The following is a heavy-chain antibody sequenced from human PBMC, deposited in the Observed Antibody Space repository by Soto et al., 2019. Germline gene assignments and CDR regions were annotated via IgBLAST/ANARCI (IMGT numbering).Heavy chain of an antibody. D-gene: IGHD3-10*01. J-gene: IGHJ5*02. CDR3: ARDGGYYGAGSYFDP. CDR1: GFTFSSYG. V-gene: IGHV3-33*01. CDR2: IWYDGSNK. Sequence: QEQLVESGGGVVQPGRSLRLSCAASGFTFSSYGMHWVRQVPGEGLEWVAVIWYDGSNKYYADSVKGRFTISRDNSKDTLYLEINSLRAEDTAVYYCARDGGYYGAGSYFDPWGQGSLVTVSS.